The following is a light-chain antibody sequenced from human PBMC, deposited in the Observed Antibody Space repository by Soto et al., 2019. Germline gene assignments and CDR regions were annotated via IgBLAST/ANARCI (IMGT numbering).Light chain of an antibody. CDR3: LQHKSYPIT. CDR2: AAS. CDR1: HGISDY. J-gene: IGKJ5*01. V-gene: IGKV1-17*03. Sequence: DIQMTQSPSAMSASVGDRVTITCRASHGISDYLVWFQQKQGKVPKRLIYAASSWQRGGPPTFSGSGSGTKFTLTTSSLQHEDFATYYCLQHKSYPITFGQGTRLEIK.